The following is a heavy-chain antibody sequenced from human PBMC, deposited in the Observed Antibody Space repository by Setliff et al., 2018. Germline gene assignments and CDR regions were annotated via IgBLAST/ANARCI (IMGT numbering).Heavy chain of an antibody. CDR3: AKSPHDFWSGRVFFDY. J-gene: IGHJ4*01. CDR2: IIGSGIST. D-gene: IGHD3-3*01. CDR1: GFTVSSND. Sequence: PGGSLRLSCAASGFTVSSNDMGWVRQAPGQGLEWVSSIIGSGISTYYADSVQGRFTISRDNHKNTLYLQMNSLRVEDTAIYYCAKSPHDFWSGRVFFDYWGQGILVTVSS. V-gene: IGHV3-23*01.